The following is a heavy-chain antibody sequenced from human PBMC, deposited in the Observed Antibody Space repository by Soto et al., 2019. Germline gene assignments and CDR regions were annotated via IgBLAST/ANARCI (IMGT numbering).Heavy chain of an antibody. CDR2: INPSGGST. CDR1: GYTLIMYY. Sequence: GASVKVSCKASGYTLIMYYIHWMRQAPGQGLAWMGLINPSGGSTIYAQNFQGRVTMTTDTTIRSAYMEQSHLRSEDTAVYYCARERTPSYFDYWGQGPLVTV. J-gene: IGHJ4*02. CDR3: ARERTPSYFDY. V-gene: IGHV1-46*01.